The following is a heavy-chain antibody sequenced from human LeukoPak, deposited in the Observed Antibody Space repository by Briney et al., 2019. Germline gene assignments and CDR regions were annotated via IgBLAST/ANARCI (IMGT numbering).Heavy chain of an antibody. D-gene: IGHD2-15*01. CDR1: GGSFRSYA. Sequence: SVRVSCKASGGSFRSYAISWVRQAPGQGLEWMGEIIPMFGTTNYAQKFQGRVTVTADESTRTAYMELSNLRSEDTAVYYCARGVVVVAALVQYYYYGMDVWGQGTTVTVSS. J-gene: IGHJ6*02. CDR3: ARGVVVVAALVQYYYYGMDV. V-gene: IGHV1-69*13. CDR2: IIPMFGTT.